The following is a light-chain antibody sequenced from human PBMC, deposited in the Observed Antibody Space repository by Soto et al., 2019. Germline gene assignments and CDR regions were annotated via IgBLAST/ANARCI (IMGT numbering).Light chain of an antibody. V-gene: IGKV3-15*01. CDR3: QQYNNWPET. Sequence: EIVMTQSPATLSVSPGERATLSCRASQSVSSNLAWYQQKPGQAPRLLIYGASTRATDVPARFSGSGSGTEFTLTISSLQSEDFAVSYCQQYNNWPETFGQGTKVDIK. J-gene: IGKJ1*01. CDR2: GAS. CDR1: QSVSSN.